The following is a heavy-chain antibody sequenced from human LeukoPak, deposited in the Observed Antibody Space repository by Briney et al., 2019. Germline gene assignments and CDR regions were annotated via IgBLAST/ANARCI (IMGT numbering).Heavy chain of an antibody. CDR3: ATVGVAYCNSTSCYNFDY. D-gene: IGHD2-2*02. CDR2: INTNTGNP. V-gene: IGHV7-4-1*02. J-gene: IGHJ4*02. Sequence: ASVKVSCKASGYTFTSYAMNWVRQAPGQGLEWMGWINTNTGNPTYAQGFTGRFVFSLDTSVSTAYLQISSLKAEDTAVYYCATVGVAYCNSTSCYNFDYWGQGTLVTVSS. CDR1: GYTFTSYA.